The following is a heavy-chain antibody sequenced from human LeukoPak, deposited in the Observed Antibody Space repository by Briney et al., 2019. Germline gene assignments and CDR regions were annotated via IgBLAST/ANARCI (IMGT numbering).Heavy chain of an antibody. D-gene: IGHD6-13*01. CDR1: GYTFTSYG. Sequence: ASVKVSCKASGYTFTSYGISWVRQAPGQGLEWMGWINPNSGGTNYAQKFQGRVTMTRDTSISTAYMELSRLRSDDTAVYYCASDSSSWAAYYFDYWGQGTLVTVSS. CDR3: ASDSSSWAAYYFDY. CDR2: INPNSGGT. V-gene: IGHV1-2*02. J-gene: IGHJ4*02.